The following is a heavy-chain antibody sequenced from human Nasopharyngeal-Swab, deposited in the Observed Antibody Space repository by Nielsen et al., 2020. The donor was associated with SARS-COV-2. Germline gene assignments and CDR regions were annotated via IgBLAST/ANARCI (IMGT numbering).Heavy chain of an antibody. V-gene: IGHV3-30-3*01. Sequence: SGADSGITFSSYAMHWVRQAPGKGLEWVAVISYDGNNKYYADSVKGRFTISRDNSKNTLYLQMNSLRAEDTAVYYCVRDPDGGNVWEDAFDIWGQGTMVTVSS. CDR1: GITFSSYA. J-gene: IGHJ3*02. CDR3: VRDPDGGNVWEDAFDI. CDR2: ISYDGNNK. D-gene: IGHD4-23*01.